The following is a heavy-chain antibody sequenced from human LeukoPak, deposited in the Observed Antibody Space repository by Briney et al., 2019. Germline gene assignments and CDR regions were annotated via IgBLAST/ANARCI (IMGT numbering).Heavy chain of an antibody. CDR3: ARDNSVEDTAWWFDP. CDR2: ISGSGGST. D-gene: IGHD4-23*01. CDR1: GFTFSSYG. Sequence: HAGGSLRLSCAASGFTFSSYGMSWVRQAPGKGLEWVSAISGSGGSTSYAQKFQGRVTMTRDMSTSTDYMELSSLRSEDTAVYYCARDNSVEDTAWWFDPWGQGTLVTVSS. V-gene: IGHV3-23*01. J-gene: IGHJ5*02.